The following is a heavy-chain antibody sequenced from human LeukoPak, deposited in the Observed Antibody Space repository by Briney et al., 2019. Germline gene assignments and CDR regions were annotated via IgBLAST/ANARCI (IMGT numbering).Heavy chain of an antibody. CDR3: ARGGGTHYDFWSGSMVPTNYGMDV. V-gene: IGHV4-39*07. J-gene: IGHJ6*02. CDR2: ITYSGST. D-gene: IGHD3-3*01. CDR1: GGSISSSTYY. Sequence: KPSETLSLTCTVSGGSISSSTYYWAWIRQSPGKGLEWIGSITYSGSTYYNPSLESRVTISVDTSKNQFSLKLSSVTAADTAVYYCARGGGTHYDFWSGSMVPTNYGMDVWGQGTTVTVSS.